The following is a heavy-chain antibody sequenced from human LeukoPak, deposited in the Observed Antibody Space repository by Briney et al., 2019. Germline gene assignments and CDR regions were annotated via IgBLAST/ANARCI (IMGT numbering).Heavy chain of an antibody. Sequence: PSETLSLTCAVHGGSFSGYYWSWIRQPPGKGLEWIGEINHSGSTNYNPSLKSRVTISVDTSKNQFSLKLSSVTAADTAVYYCARSLLEWLLSPYYYYYMDVWGKGTTVTVSS. J-gene: IGHJ6*03. D-gene: IGHD3-3*01. CDR1: GGSFSGYY. V-gene: IGHV4-34*01. CDR3: ARSLLEWLLSPYYYYYMDV. CDR2: INHSGST.